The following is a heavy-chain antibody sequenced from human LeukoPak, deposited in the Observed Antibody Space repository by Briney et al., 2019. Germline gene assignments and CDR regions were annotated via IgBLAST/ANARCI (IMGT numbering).Heavy chain of an antibody. J-gene: IGHJ6*02. D-gene: IGHD5-18*01. Sequence: PSETLSLTCTVSGGSISSGGYYWSWIRQHPGKGLEWIGYIYYSGSTYYNPSLKSRVTISVDTSKNQFSLKLSSVTAADTAVYYCARLVGQLWLRRYYYGMDVWGQGTTVTVSS. CDR2: IYYSGST. V-gene: IGHV4-31*03. CDR1: GGSISSGGYY. CDR3: ARLVGQLWLRRYYYGMDV.